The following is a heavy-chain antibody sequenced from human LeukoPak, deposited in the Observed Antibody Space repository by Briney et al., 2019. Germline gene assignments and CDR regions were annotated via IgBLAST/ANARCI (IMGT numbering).Heavy chain of an antibody. CDR3: ASLVAYSYYMDV. V-gene: IGHV4-39*01. D-gene: IGHD3-16*02. J-gene: IGHJ6*03. CDR1: GGSITSSNYY. Sequence: SETLSLTCTVSGGSITSSNYYWGWIRQPPGKGLEWIGSIYYSGSTYYNPSLKSRLTISVHTSKNQFSLKLSSVTAADTAVYYCASLVAYSYYMDVWGKGTTVTVSS. CDR2: IYYSGST.